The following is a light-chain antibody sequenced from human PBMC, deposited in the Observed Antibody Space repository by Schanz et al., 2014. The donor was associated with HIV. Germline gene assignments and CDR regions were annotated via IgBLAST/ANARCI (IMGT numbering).Light chain of an antibody. CDR3: QQYGSSPFT. V-gene: IGKV3-20*01. CDR2: GAS. Sequence: ENVLTQSPGTLSLSPGERATISCRASQSVKSSYLAWYQQKLGQAPRLLIYGASSRATGVPDRFGGSGSGTDFTLTITRLEPEDFAVYYCQQYGSSPFTFGPGTKVDIK. CDR1: QSVKSSY. J-gene: IGKJ3*01.